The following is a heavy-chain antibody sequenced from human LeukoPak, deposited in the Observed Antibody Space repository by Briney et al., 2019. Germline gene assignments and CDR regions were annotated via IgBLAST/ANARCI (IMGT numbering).Heavy chain of an antibody. Sequence: SETLSLTCTVSGGXISSYYCSWIRQPPGKGLEWIGYIYYSGSTNYNPSLRSRVTISVDTSKNQVSLKVHYVTAADTAVYYCARSLSGLRFEQHWFDPWGQGTLVTVSS. J-gene: IGHJ5*02. CDR1: GGXISSYY. CDR2: IYYSGST. D-gene: IGHD1/OR15-1a*01. CDR3: ARSLSGLRFEQHWFDP. V-gene: IGHV4-59*01.